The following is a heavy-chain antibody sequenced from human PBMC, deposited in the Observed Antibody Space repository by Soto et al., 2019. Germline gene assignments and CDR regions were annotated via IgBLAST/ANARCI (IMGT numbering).Heavy chain of an antibody. CDR3: ARSQGSSTSLEIYYYYYYGMDV. J-gene: IGHJ6*02. CDR2: IIPIPGTA. CDR1: GGTFSSYA. D-gene: IGHD2-2*01. V-gene: IGHV1-69*01. Sequence: QVQLVQSGAEVKKPGSSVKVSCKASGGTFSSYAISWVRQAPGQGLEWMGGIIPIPGTANYAQKFQGRVTITVDESTSPAYMELSSLRSEDTAVYYCARSQGSSTSLEIYYYYYYGMDVWGQGTTVTVSS.